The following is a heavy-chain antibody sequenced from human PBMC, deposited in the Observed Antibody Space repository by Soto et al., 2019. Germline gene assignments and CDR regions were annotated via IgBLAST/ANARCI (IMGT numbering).Heavy chain of an antibody. CDR1: GFTFSDFW. Sequence: EVQLVESGGGLVQPGGSLRLSCAASGFTFSDFWMSWFRQAPGKGLEWVANIKPDGSEKLYVDSVKGRFTISRDNAKNSLYLQMNGLRAEDTALYYCARYSGSIAASPWGQGTLVTVSS. CDR2: IKPDGSEK. V-gene: IGHV3-7*03. CDR3: ARYSGSIAASP. D-gene: IGHD6-6*01. J-gene: IGHJ4*02.